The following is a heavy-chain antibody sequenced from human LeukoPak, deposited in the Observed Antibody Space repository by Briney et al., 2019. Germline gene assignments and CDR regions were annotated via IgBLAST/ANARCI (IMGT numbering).Heavy chain of an antibody. CDR1: GFSFSTYT. Sequence: GGSLRLSCAASGFSFSTYTMNWVRQAPGKGLEWVSVIYSGNRTKYADSVKGRFIISRDNSKNTLLFQMNSLRAEDTAVYYCARLTSGNGLDVWGRGTTVTISS. CDR3: ARLTSGNGLDV. CDR2: IYSGNRT. V-gene: IGHV3-66*04. D-gene: IGHD3-3*01. J-gene: IGHJ6*02.